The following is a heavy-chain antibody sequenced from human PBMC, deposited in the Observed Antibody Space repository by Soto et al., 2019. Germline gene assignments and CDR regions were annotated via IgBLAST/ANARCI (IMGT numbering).Heavy chain of an antibody. CDR3: ARDGAAEEYDSSGLLEAMQAFDI. Sequence: SETLSLTCAVSGGSISSSNWWSWVRQPPGKGLELIGEIYHSGSTNYNPSLKSRVTISVDKSKNQFSLKLSSVTAADTAVYYCARDGAAEEYDSSGLLEAMQAFDIWGQGTMVTVSS. CDR2: IYHSGST. J-gene: IGHJ3*02. CDR1: GGSISSSNW. D-gene: IGHD3-22*01. V-gene: IGHV4-4*02.